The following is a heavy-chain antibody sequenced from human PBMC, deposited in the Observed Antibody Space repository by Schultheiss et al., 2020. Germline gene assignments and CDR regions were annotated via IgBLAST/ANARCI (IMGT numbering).Heavy chain of an antibody. V-gene: IGHV4-28*01. J-gene: IGHJ4*02. CDR2: IHYSGST. CDR3: ARNSLGSSAYDY. D-gene: IGHD3-22*01. CDR1: GYSISSSNR. Sequence: SETLSLTCAVSGYSISSSNRWAWIRQPPGKGLEWIGYIHYSGSTYYNPSLKSRVTMSVDTSNNQFSLKLSSVTAVDTAVYYCARNSLGSSAYDYWGQGTLVTVSS.